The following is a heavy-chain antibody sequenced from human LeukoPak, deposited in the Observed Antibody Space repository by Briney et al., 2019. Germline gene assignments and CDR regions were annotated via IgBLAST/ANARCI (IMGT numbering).Heavy chain of an antibody. J-gene: IGHJ4*02. Sequence: PGGSLRLSCAASGFTFTNAWMNWVRQAPGKGLEWVGRIKNKGDGGTTDYAAPVKGRFTISRDDSKNTLYLQMNSLKTEDTAVYFGRKVGSNYGEGFDSGGRGPL. V-gene: IGHV3-15*07. D-gene: IGHD3-10*01. CDR2: IKNKGDGGTT. CDR1: GFTFTNAW. CDR3: RKVGSNYGEGFDS.